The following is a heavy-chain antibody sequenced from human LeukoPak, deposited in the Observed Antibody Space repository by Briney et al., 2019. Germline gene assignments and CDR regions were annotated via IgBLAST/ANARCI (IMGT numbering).Heavy chain of an antibody. Sequence: SGPTLVKPTQTLTLTCTFSGFSLSTSGVGVGWIRQPPGKALEWLAVIYWNDDKRYSPPLKSRLTITKDTSKNQVVLTMTNTDPVDTATYYCAQKYSSGWYNNWFDPWGQGTLVTVSS. CDR3: AQKYSSGWYNNWFDP. D-gene: IGHD6-19*01. V-gene: IGHV2-5*01. CDR2: IYWNDDK. J-gene: IGHJ5*02. CDR1: GFSLSTSGVG.